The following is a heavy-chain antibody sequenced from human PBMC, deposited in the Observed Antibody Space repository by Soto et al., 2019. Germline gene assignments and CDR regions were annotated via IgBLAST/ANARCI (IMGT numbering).Heavy chain of an antibody. V-gene: IGHV4-39*01. CDR2: IYYSGIT. CDR1: GGSISSSSYY. CDR3: ERQEAEENTDYYYYGMNI. D-gene: IGHD5-18*01. J-gene: IGHJ6*02. Sequence: SETLSLTCTVSGGSISSSSYYWGWIRQPPGKGLEWIGSIYYSGITYYNPSLKSRVTISVYTSKNQFSLKLSSVTAADTAVYYGERQEAEENTDYYYYGMNIWGQEARSPSP.